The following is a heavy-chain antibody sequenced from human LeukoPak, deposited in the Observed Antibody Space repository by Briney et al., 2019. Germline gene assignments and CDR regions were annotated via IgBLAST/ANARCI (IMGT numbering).Heavy chain of an antibody. Sequence: SETLSLTCAVSGGSITGHYWNWIRQTPGMRLEWIGYTSYSRTTIYNSYFKGRATMSIDTSKNQLYLNLTSVTATDTAVYYCANLGYSDGWYLGAFDIWGQGTTVIVSS. CDR3: ANLGYSDGWYLGAFDI. CDR2: TSYSRTT. J-gene: IGHJ3*02. V-gene: IGHV4-59*08. D-gene: IGHD6-13*01. CDR1: GGSITGHY.